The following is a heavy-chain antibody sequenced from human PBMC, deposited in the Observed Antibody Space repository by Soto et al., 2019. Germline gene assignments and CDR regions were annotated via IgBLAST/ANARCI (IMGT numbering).Heavy chain of an antibody. D-gene: IGHD6-19*01. CDR3: AAYKIEYSSGWYDLYYYGMDV. CDR1: GFTFTSSA. J-gene: IGHJ6*02. CDR2: IVVGSGNT. Sequence: SVKVSCKASGFTFTSSAVQWVRQARGQRLEWIGWIVVGSGNTNYAQKFQERVTITRDMSTSTAYMELSSLRSEDTAVYYCAAYKIEYSSGWYDLYYYGMDVWGQGTTVTVSS. V-gene: IGHV1-58*01.